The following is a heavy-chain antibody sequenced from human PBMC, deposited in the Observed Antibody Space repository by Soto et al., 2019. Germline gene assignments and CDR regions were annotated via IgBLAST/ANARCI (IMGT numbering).Heavy chain of an antibody. CDR1: GFTFSSYA. CDR2: ISYDGSNK. CDR3: ARDSGSYSSEDYYYGMDV. J-gene: IGHJ6*02. Sequence: GGSLRLSCAASGFTFSSYAMHWVRQAPGKGLEWVAVISYDGSNKYYADSVKGRFTISRDNSKNTLYLQMNSLRAEDTAVYYCARDSGSYSSEDYYYGMDVWGQGTTVTVS. D-gene: IGHD1-26*01. V-gene: IGHV3-30-3*01.